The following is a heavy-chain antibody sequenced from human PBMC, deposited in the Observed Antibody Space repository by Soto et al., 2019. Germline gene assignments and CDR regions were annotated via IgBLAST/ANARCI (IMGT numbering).Heavy chain of an antibody. CDR3: ASMGYDYGSGSYALDY. CDR1: GGYFSGYY. CDR2: INHSGST. D-gene: IGHD3-10*01. Sequence: PSETLSLTCTVYGGYFSGYYWRCIRQPPGKGLEWIGEINHSGSTHYNPSLRSRVTISVDTSKNQFSLKLRSVTAADTAVYYCASMGYDYGSGSYALDYWGQGTLVTVS. J-gene: IGHJ4*02. V-gene: IGHV4-34*01.